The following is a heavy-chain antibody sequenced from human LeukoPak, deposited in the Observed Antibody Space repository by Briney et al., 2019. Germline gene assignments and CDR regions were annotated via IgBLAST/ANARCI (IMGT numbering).Heavy chain of an antibody. V-gene: IGHV4-59*08. CDR3: ARHRIYGDLTQPFDY. CDR2: TYYSGST. D-gene: IGHD4-17*01. Sequence: PSETLSLTCTVSGGSISSYYWSWIRQPPGKGLEWIGYTYYSGSTNYNPSLKSRVTISVDTSKNQFSLKLSSVTAADTAVYYCARHRIYGDLTQPFDYWGQGTLVTVSS. J-gene: IGHJ4*02. CDR1: GGSISSYY.